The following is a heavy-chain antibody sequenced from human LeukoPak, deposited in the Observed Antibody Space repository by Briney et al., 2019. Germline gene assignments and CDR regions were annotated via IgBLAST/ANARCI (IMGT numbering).Heavy chain of an antibody. V-gene: IGHV1-8*01. CDR1: GYTFINYN. CDR2: MNPNSGNT. Sequence: GASVKVSCKASGYTFINYNINWVRPATGQGLEWMGWMNPNSGNTGYAQNFQGRVTMTRNTSASTAYMELSSLISEDTAVYYCTRGGEGNYDFWRRYEGYFDAWGHGSLVTVSS. CDR3: TRGGEGNYDFWRRYEGYFDA. J-gene: IGHJ5*01. D-gene: IGHD3-3*01.